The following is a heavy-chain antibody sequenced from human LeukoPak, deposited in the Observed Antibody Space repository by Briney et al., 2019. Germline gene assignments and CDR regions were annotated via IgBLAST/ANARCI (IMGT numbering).Heavy chain of an antibody. J-gene: IGHJ4*02. Sequence: GGSLRLSCAASGFTFSDYYLSWIRQAPGKGLEWVSYISSSGSSIYYADSVKGRFTISRDNAKNSLYLQMNSLRAEDTAVYYCAKDTGFMITFGGVIGLDYWGQGTLVTVSS. CDR1: GFTFSDYY. D-gene: IGHD3-16*02. CDR3: AKDTGFMITFGGVIGLDY. CDR2: ISSSGSSI. V-gene: IGHV3-11*04.